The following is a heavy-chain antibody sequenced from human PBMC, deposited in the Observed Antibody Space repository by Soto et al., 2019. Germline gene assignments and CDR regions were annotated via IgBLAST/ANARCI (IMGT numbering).Heavy chain of an antibody. Sequence: GESLKISCKGSGYNFTNYWISWVRQMPGKGLEWMGRIDPSDSYTNYSPSFQGHVTISVDKSISTAYLQWSSLKASDTAMYYCAIMVYSSSSSAYFDYWGQGTLVTVSS. D-gene: IGHD6-6*01. V-gene: IGHV5-10-1*01. CDR2: IDPSDSYT. CDR3: AIMVYSSSSSAYFDY. J-gene: IGHJ4*02. CDR1: GYNFTNYW.